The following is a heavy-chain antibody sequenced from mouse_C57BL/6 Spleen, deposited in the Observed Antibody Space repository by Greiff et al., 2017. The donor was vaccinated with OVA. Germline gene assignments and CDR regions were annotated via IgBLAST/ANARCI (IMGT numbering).Heavy chain of an antibody. J-gene: IGHJ1*03. CDR3: VRSSPFILDV. V-gene: IGHV10-1*01. CDR2: IRSKSNNYAT. Sequence: EVQVVESGGGLVQPKGSLKLSCAASGFSFNTYAMNWVRQAPGKGLEWVARIRSKSNNYATYYADSVKDRFTISRDDSESMLYLQMNNLKTEDTAMYYCVRSSPFILDVWGTGTTVTVSS. CDR1: GFSFNTYA. D-gene: IGHD1-1*01.